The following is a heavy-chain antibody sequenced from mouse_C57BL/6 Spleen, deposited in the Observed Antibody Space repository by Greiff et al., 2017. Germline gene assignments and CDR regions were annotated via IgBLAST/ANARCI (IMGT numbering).Heavy chain of an antibody. J-gene: IGHJ2*01. V-gene: IGHV1-80*01. CDR2: IYPGDGDT. CDR1: GYAFSSYW. Sequence: VQLQQSGAELVKPGASVKISCKASGYAFSSYWMNWVKQRPGKGLEWIEQIYPGDGDTNYNGKFKGKATLTADKSSSTAYMQLSSLTSEDSAVYFCARWDGNYGFDYWGQGTTLTVSS. CDR3: ARWDGNYGFDY. D-gene: IGHD2-1*01.